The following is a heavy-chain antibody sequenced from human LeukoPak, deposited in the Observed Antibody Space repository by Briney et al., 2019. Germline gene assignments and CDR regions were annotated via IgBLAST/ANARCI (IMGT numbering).Heavy chain of an antibody. D-gene: IGHD3-16*01. V-gene: IGHV4-39*01. Sequence: SETLSLTCTVSGGSISSSSYYWGWIRQPPGKGLDWIGSIYYSGSTYYNPSLKSRVPISVDTSKNQFSLKLSSVTAADTAVYYCARVLYRGGTYTAFDIWGQGTMVTVSS. J-gene: IGHJ3*02. CDR3: ARVLYRGGTYTAFDI. CDR1: GGSISSSSYY. CDR2: IYYSGST.